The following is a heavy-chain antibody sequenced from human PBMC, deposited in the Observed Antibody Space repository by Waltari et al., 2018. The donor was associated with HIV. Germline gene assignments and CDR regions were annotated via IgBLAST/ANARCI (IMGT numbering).Heavy chain of an antibody. CDR2: MYSGGTT. D-gene: IGHD1-1*01. CDR1: VFTVSSPH. Sequence: EGQLVESGGGLVRPGGSLSLSCAASVFTVSSPHLGWGRQTPGKGLEYVSVMYSGGTTHYADSGNGRFTISRDSSKSALYLQMNTLRAEDTALYYCARVDRAGTTSGWDVFDIWGQGTMVTVSS. J-gene: IGHJ3*02. V-gene: IGHV3-66*01. CDR3: ARVDRAGTTSGWDVFDI.